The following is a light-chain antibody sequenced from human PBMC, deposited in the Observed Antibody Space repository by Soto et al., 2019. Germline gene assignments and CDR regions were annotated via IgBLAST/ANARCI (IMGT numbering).Light chain of an antibody. Sequence: EIVMTQSPATLSVYPGEGATLSCKASQNVYNNLAWYQQRPGQPPRLLIYDASTRATGISARFSGSGYGTEFTLTISSLQSEDFAVYFCQQCRTWPLTFGGGTKVDIK. CDR3: QQCRTWPLT. V-gene: IGKV3-15*01. CDR1: QNVYNN. J-gene: IGKJ4*01. CDR2: DAS.